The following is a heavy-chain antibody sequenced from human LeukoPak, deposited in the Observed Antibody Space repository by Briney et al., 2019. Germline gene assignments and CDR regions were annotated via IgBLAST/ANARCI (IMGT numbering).Heavy chain of an antibody. J-gene: IGHJ2*01. V-gene: IGHV4-39*07. D-gene: IGHD6-13*01. Sequence: PSETLSLTCTVSGGSISSSSYYWGWIRQPPGKGLEWIGSIYYSGSTYYNPSLKSRVTISVDTSKNQFSLKLSSVTAADTAVYYCARVVVQLVWTKWYFDLWGRGTLVTVSS. CDR3: ARVVVQLVWTKWYFDL. CDR2: IYYSGST. CDR1: GGSISSSSYY.